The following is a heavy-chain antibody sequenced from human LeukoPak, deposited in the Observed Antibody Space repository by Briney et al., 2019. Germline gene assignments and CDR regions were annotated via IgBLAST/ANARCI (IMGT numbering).Heavy chain of an antibody. J-gene: IGHJ6*02. V-gene: IGHV3-33*01. D-gene: IGHD2-15*01. Sequence: PGRSLRLSCAASGFTFRNHGMHWVRQAPGKGLEWVAVIWYDGSNRYYADSAKGRFTISRDNSKNTLYLQMNSLRAEDTAVYYCARANRYCSGGSCYYYYYYYGMDVWGQGTTVTVSS. CDR2: IWYDGSNR. CDR3: ARANRYCSGGSCYYYYYYYGMDV. CDR1: GFTFRNHG.